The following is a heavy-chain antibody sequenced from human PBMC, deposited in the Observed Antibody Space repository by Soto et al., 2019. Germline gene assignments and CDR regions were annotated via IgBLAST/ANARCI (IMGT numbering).Heavy chain of an antibody. Sequence: QVQVVQSGAEVKKPGSSVKISCKASGRIFSSFPTSWVRQVPGQGLEWMGGVISASGSVTYAPKFQGRVTMTAVNSAGIGDMELTRLTSEDTAIYYCARVGSRDAYNYVLDQWGPGTMVSVSS. J-gene: IGHJ1*01. D-gene: IGHD5-18*01. CDR3: ARVGSRDAYNYVLDQ. V-gene: IGHV1-69*06. CDR1: GRIFSSFP. CDR2: VISASGSV.